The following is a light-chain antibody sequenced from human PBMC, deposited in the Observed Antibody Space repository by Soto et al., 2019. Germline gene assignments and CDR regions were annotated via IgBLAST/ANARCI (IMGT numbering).Light chain of an antibody. CDR1: QSVGSS. J-gene: IGKJ1*01. CDR3: QQYEGYSPT. V-gene: IGKV1-5*01. CDR2: DVS. Sequence: DIQMTQSPSTLSASVGDRVTITCRASQSVGSSLAWYQQKPGKAPNPLIYDVSRLGSGVPSRFSGTGSGTELALTVSSVQRDDIGTYYCQQYEGYSPTFGQGSKVEIK.